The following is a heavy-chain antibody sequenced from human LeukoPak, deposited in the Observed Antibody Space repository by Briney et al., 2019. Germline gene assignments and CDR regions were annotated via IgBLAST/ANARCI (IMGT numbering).Heavy chain of an antibody. V-gene: IGHV1-46*01. Sequence: ASVKVSCKASGYTFTSYYMDWVRQAPGQGLEWMGIINPSGGSTSYAQKFQGRVTMTGDTSTSTVYMELSSLRSEDTAVYYCAREENGEGKEIDYWGQGTLVTVSS. D-gene: IGHD2-8*01. CDR1: GYTFTSYY. CDR2: INPSGGST. CDR3: AREENGEGKEIDY. J-gene: IGHJ4*02.